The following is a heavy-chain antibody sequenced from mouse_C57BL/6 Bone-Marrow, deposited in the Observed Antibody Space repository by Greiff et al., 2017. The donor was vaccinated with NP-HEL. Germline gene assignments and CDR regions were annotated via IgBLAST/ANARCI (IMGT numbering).Heavy chain of an antibody. Sequence: EVKLMESGGGLVKPGGSLKLSCAASGFTFSSYAMSWVRQTPEKRLEWVATISDGGSYTYYPDNVKGRFTISRDNAKNNLYLQMSHLKSEDTAMYYCARVDGYYPFAMDYWGQGTSVTVSS. J-gene: IGHJ4*01. CDR1: GFTFSSYA. CDR3: ARVDGYYPFAMDY. D-gene: IGHD2-3*01. V-gene: IGHV5-4*03. CDR2: ISDGGSYT.